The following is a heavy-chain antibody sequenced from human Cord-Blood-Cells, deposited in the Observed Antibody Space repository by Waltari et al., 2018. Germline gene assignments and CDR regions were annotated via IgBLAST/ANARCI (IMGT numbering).Heavy chain of an antibody. J-gene: IGHJ3*02. CDR2: ISSSSSYI. V-gene: IGHV3-21*01. CDR3: AGEGQGGSGAFDI. CDR1: GFTFSSYS. Sequence: EVQLVESGGGLVKPGGSLRLSCAASGFTFSSYSMNWVRQAPGKGLDWSTSISSSSSYIYYANSVKGRFTIARDNAKNSLYLQMNSLRAEDTAVYYCAGEGQGGSGAFDIWGQGTMVTVSS. D-gene: IGHD3-10*01.